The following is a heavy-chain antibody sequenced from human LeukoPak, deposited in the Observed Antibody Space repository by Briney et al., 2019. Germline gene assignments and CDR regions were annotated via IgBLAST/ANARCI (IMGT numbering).Heavy chain of an antibody. CDR2: ISYDGSNK. D-gene: IGHD6-6*01. CDR3: ARAQRSSSSNYYYGMDV. J-gene: IGHJ6*02. Sequence: GRSLRLSCAASGFTFSSYAMHWVRQAPGKGLEWVAVISYDGSNKYYADSVKGRFTISRDNYKNTLYLQMNSLRAEDTAVYYCARAQRSSSSNYYYGMDVWGQGTTVTVSS. V-gene: IGHV3-30-3*01. CDR1: GFTFSSYA.